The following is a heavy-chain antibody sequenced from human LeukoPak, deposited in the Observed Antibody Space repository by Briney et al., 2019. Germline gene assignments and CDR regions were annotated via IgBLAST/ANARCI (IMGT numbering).Heavy chain of an antibody. CDR3: ASTARWLFFGS. CDR1: GGSINTFY. CDR2: ISYSVST. J-gene: IGHJ4*02. V-gene: IGHV4-59*01. Sequence: PSETLSLTCTVSGGSINTFYWSWFRQSPGKGLEWIGFISYSVSTNYDPSLKSRVTILLDTPKNQVSLKLSSVTAADTAVYYCASTARWLFFGSWGPGILVTVSS. D-gene: IGHD3-22*01.